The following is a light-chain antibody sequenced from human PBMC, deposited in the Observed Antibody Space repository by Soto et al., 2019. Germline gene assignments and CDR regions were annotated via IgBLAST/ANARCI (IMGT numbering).Light chain of an antibody. CDR3: TSFTTISTWV. Sequence: QSVLTQPASVSGSPGQSITISCTGTSSDVGGYNYVSWFQQHPGKAPKLKIYEVSNRPSGVSNRFSGSKSGNTASLTICELQAEDEADYYCTSFTTISTWVFGGGTKVTVL. CDR2: EVS. V-gene: IGLV2-14*01. J-gene: IGLJ3*02. CDR1: SSDVGGYNY.